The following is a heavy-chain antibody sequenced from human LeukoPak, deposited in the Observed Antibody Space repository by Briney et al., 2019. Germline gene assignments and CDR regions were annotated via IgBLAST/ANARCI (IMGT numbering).Heavy chain of an antibody. V-gene: IGHV3-33*01. Sequence: PGGSLRLSCAASGFAFNTYAMHWVRQAPGQGLEWVALIWHDGSHKFYSNSVRGQFTFSRDNSKNTVSLQMNNLRPEDTAVYYCARKIFGSGSYPDFWGQGTLVTVSS. J-gene: IGHJ4*02. D-gene: IGHD3-10*01. CDR2: IWHDGSHK. CDR3: ARKIFGSGSYPDF. CDR1: GFAFNTYA.